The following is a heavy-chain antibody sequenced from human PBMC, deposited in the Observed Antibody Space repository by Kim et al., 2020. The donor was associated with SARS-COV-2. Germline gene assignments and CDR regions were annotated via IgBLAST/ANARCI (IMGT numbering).Heavy chain of an antibody. CDR2: VNGDGTEE. V-gene: IGHV3-74*01. CDR3: ARYGRTGIIAPSAFDI. CDR1: GFTFSTYW. D-gene: IGHD1-26*01. J-gene: IGHJ3*02. Sequence: GGSLRLSCAASGFTFSTYWMHWVRQVPGKGLVWVSRVNGDGTEENYADSAKGRFTISRDNAKNTLYLQMNSLRAEDTAVYYCARYGRTGIIAPSAFDIWGRGTMVTVSS.